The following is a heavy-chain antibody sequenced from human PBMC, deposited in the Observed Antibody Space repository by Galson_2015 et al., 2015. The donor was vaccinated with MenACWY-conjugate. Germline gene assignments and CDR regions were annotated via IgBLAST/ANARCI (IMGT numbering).Heavy chain of an antibody. D-gene: IGHD3-16*01. V-gene: IGHV3-74*01. CDR3: ARSYVPGSDRKNYYMDV. CDR1: GFTFSSYW. CDR2: VNSDGSGT. J-gene: IGHJ6*03. Sequence: SLILSCAASGFTFSSYWMHWVRHAPGKGLVWVSRVNSDGSGTGYADSVKGRFTISRDNATNMLFLQINSLKVEDTAVYYCARSYVPGSDRKNYYMDVGGRGTTVTVSS.